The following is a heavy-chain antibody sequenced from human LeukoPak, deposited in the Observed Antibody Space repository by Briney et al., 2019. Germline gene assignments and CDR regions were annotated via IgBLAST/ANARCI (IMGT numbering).Heavy chain of an antibody. V-gene: IGHV3-23*01. Sequence: QPGGSLRLSCAASGFTFGSYGMSWVRQAPGKGLEWVSFITPNADRTSYADSVEGRFTISRDNPRNTLYMQMNGLRDEDTAIYYCAIMHGYYDGSGYWVQWGQGTLVTVSS. CDR2: ITPNADRT. J-gene: IGHJ1*01. CDR3: AIMHGYYDGSGYWVQ. D-gene: IGHD3-22*01. CDR1: GFTFGSYG.